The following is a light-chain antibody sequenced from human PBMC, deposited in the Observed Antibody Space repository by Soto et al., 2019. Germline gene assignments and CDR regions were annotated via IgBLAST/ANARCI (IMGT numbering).Light chain of an antibody. Sequence: IQLTQSPSSLSASVGDRVTITCRASQVTRNNLAWYQQKPVKAPKVLIHTASTLQSGVPSRFSGSGSGTDFTLTISSLQPEDFAAYYCQYLDTYPLIFGGGTKVEIK. CDR1: QVTRNN. CDR2: TAS. CDR3: QYLDTYPLI. V-gene: IGKV1-9*01. J-gene: IGKJ4*01.